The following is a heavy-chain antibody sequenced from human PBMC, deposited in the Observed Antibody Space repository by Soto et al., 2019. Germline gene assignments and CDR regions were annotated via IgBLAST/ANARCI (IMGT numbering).Heavy chain of an antibody. CDR3: SSSFEARPGYYYYGTDV. J-gene: IGHJ6*02. Sequence: SETLSLTCAVYGGSFSDYYWSWVRQPPGKGLEWIGEINHSGSTNYTPSLKRRVTMSIDTSKNQISLRLSSVTAADTAVYYCSSSFEARPGYYYYGTDVWGQGXTVTVPS. V-gene: IGHV4-34*01. D-gene: IGHD6-6*01. CDR2: INHSGST. CDR1: GGSFSDYY.